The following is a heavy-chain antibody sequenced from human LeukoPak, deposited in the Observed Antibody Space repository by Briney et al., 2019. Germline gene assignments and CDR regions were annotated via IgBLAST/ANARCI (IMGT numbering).Heavy chain of an antibody. J-gene: IGHJ4*02. CDR3: ARELRNGGNYRPVLAWDY. CDR1: GFTFRDDY. CDR2: ISSSSSYI. Sequence: GGSLRLSCVASGFTFRDDYMSWIRRAPGKGLEWVSYISSSSSYIDYADSVKGRFTISRDNAKNSLHLQMKSLRAEDTAVYYCARELRNGGNYRPVLAWDYWGQGTLVTVSS. V-gene: IGHV3-11*05. D-gene: IGHD4-23*01.